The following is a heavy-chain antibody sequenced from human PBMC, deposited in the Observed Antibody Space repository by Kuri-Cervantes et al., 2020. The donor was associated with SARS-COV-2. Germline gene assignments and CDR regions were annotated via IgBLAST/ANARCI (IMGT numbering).Heavy chain of an antibody. CDR3: VRIRAATVIADY. D-gene: IGHD4-11*01. CDR1: GFSLTTSGMC. V-gene: IGHV2-70*11. Sequence: SGPTLVKPTHTLSLTCTFSGFSLTTSGMCVAWIRQPPGKALEWLARIDWDDDKYYKTSLNTRLSISKDTSKDQVVLTMTNMDPVDTATYYCVRIRAATVIADYWGQGALVTVSS. CDR2: IDWDDDK. J-gene: IGHJ4*02.